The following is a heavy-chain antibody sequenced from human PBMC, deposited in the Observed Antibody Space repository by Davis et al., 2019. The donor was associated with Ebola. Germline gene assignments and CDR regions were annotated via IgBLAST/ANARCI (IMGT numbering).Heavy chain of an antibody. CDR3: ARGASSGIWYYYYGMDV. J-gene: IGHJ6*02. D-gene: IGHD1-14*01. Sequence: PGGSLRLSCAASGFTFSSYSMSWVRQAPGKGLEWVSSIPSSGSSIYYADSVKGRFTVSRDNAKNSLYLQMNSLRAEDTAVYYCARGASSGIWYYYYGMDVWGQGTTVTVSS. CDR1: GFTFSSYS. V-gene: IGHV3-21*04. CDR2: IPSSGSSI.